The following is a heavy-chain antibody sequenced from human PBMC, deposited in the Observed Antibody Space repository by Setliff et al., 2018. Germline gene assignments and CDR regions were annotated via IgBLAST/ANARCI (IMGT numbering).Heavy chain of an antibody. D-gene: IGHD3-9*01. CDR2: ISAYNGNT. CDR1: GYTYTLS. J-gene: IGHJ3*02. V-gene: IGHV1-18*01. CDR3: ARILSPRIGTHDAFDI. Sequence: ASVKVSCKASGYTYTLSWVRQAPGQGLEWMGWISAYNGNTNYAQKLQGRVTMTTDTSTSTAYMELSSLRSEDTAVYYCARILSPRIGTHDAFDIWGQGTMVTVSS.